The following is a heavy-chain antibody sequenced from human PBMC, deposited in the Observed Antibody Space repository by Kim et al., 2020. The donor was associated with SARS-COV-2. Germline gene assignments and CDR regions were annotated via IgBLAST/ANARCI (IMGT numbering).Heavy chain of an antibody. J-gene: IGHJ4*02. V-gene: IGHV3-7*01. Sequence: KQKGTERNYADSVKGRFTISRDNAKNSSFLQMNSLRVEDTAVYYCATKRSFWGQGVLVTVSS. D-gene: IGHD3-16*02. CDR2: KQKGTER. CDR3: ATKRSF.